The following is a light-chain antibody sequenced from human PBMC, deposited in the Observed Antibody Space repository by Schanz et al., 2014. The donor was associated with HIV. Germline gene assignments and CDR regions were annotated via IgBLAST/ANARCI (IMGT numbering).Light chain of an antibody. CDR1: SADVGAYNF. CDR3: SSYAGSNNFV. CDR2: DVS. V-gene: IGLV2-14*03. J-gene: IGLJ1*01. Sequence: QSALTQPASVSGSPGQSITISCTGTSADVGAYNFVSWYQQHPGKAPKVIIYDVSVRPSGVSNRFSGYKSGDTASLTISGLQAEDEADFYCSSYAGSNNFVFGTGTKLTVL.